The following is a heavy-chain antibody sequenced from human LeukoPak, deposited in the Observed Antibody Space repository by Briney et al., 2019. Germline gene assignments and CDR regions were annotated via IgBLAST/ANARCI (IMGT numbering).Heavy chain of an antibody. CDR2: ISYDGSNK. D-gene: IGHD4-17*01. Sequence: GGSLRLSCAASGFTFSSYGMHWVRQAPGKGLEWVAVISYDGSNKYYADSVKGRFTISRDNSKNTLYLQMNSLRAEDTAVYYCAKVGRDDYGDYFGYWGQGTLVTVSS. CDR1: GFTFSSYG. V-gene: IGHV3-30*18. J-gene: IGHJ4*02. CDR3: AKVGRDDYGDYFGY.